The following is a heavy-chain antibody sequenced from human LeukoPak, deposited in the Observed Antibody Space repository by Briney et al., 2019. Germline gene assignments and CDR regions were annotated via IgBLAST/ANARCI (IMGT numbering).Heavy chain of an antibody. Sequence: GGSLRLSCAASGFTFSSYAMCWVRQAPGKGLEWVSAISGSGGSTYYADSVKGRFTISRDNSKNTLYLQMNSLRAEDTAVYYCAKVRVGATTGRKYYFDYWGQGTLVTVSS. CDR3: AKVRVGATTGRKYYFDY. J-gene: IGHJ4*02. CDR1: GFTFSSYA. V-gene: IGHV3-23*01. D-gene: IGHD1-26*01. CDR2: ISGSGGST.